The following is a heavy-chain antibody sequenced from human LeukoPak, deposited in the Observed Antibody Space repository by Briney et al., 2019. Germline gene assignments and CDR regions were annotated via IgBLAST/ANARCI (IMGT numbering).Heavy chain of an antibody. CDR3: ARALEERYPRYYYMDV. CDR1: GFTFSSYS. V-gene: IGHV3-21*01. CDR2: ISSSSSYI. D-gene: IGHD1-14*01. J-gene: IGHJ6*03. Sequence: GGSLRLSCAASGFTFSSYSMNWVRQAPGKGLEWVSSISSSSSYIYYADSVKGRFTISRDNAKNSLYLQMNSLRAEDTAVYYCARALEERYPRYYYMDVWGKGTTVTVSS.